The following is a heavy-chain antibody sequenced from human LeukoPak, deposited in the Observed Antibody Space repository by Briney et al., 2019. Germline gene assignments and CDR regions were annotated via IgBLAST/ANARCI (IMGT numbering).Heavy chain of an antibody. Sequence: GGSLRLSCAASGFTFSSYGMHWVRQAPGKGLEWVAFIRYDGSNKYYADSVKGRFTISRDNSKNTLYLQMNSLRAEDTAVYYCAKDMRAYCGGDCYFDYWGKGTLVTVSS. J-gene: IGHJ4*02. V-gene: IGHV3-30*02. CDR1: GFTFSSYG. CDR2: IRYDGSNK. CDR3: AKDMRAYCGGDCYFDY. D-gene: IGHD2-21*02.